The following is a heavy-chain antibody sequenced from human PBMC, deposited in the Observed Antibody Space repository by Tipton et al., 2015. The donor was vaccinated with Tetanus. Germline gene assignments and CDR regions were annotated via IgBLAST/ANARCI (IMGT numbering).Heavy chain of an antibody. V-gene: IGHV3-21*01. CDR1: GFTFSSYS. CDR2: ISSSSSYI. CDR3: ARVQLVNYYYYGMDV. D-gene: IGHD6-13*01. J-gene: IGHJ6*02. Sequence: SLRLSCAASGFTFSSYSMNWVRQAPGKGLEWVSSISSSSSYIYYADSVKGRFTISRDNAKNSLYLQMNSLRAEDAAVYYCARVQLVNYYYYGMDVWGQGTTVTVSS.